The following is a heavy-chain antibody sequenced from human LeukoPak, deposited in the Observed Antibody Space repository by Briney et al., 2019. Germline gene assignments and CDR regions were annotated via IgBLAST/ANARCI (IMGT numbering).Heavy chain of an antibody. J-gene: IGHJ4*02. CDR2: MNPNCCNT. CDR1: GYTFTSYD. D-gene: IGHD6-6*01. V-gene: IGHV1-8*01. Sequence: ASVKVSCKASGYTFTSYDLNGLRQATAQGLECMGWMNPNCCNTRYVHKLQGRVTMTRNTSINTAYMELSSLRSEDTAVYYCASYEDRSSSNFDYWGQRTLVTVSS. CDR3: ASYEDRSSSNFDY.